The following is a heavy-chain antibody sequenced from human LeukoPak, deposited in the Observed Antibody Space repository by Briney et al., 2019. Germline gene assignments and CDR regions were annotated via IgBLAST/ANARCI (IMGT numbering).Heavy chain of an antibody. CDR3: ARGRSYEYGDYDY. J-gene: IGHJ4*02. CDR1: GGAFSGYS. D-gene: IGHD4-17*01. CDR2: IDPNGTT. Sequence: SETLSLACAVYGGAFSGYSWSWIRQPPGKGLEWIGEIDPNGTTNYNPSLKSRVTLSEDTSKNQFSLNLNSVTAADTAIYYCARGRSYEYGDYDYWGQGMLVTVSS. V-gene: IGHV4-34*01.